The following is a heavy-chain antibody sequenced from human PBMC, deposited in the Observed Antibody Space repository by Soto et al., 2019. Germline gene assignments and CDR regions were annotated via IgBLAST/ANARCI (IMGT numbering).Heavy chain of an antibody. CDR3: ARGDCSSTSCYRYNWNYYAFDI. D-gene: IGHD2-2*01. J-gene: IGHJ3*02. Sequence: EVQLLESGGGLVQPGGSLRLSCAASGFTFSSYAMSWVRQAPGKGLEWVSAISGSGGSTYYADSVKGRFTISRDNSKNTLYLQMNSLRAEDTAVYYCARGDCSSTSCYRYNWNYYAFDIWGQGTMVTVSS. V-gene: IGHV3-23*01. CDR2: ISGSGGST. CDR1: GFTFSSYA.